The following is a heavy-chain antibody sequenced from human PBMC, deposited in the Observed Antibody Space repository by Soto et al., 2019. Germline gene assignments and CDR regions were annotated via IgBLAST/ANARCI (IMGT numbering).Heavy chain of an antibody. CDR3: ARGGPIVVVPAVFDY. Sequence: ASVKVSCKASGYTFTSYYMHWVRQAPGQGLEWMGIINPSGGSTSYAQKFQGRVTMTRDTSTSTVYMELSSLRSEDTAVYYCARGGPIVVVPAVFDYWGQGTLVTVSS. V-gene: IGHV1-46*03. CDR2: INPSGGST. J-gene: IGHJ4*02. CDR1: GYTFTSYY. D-gene: IGHD2-2*01.